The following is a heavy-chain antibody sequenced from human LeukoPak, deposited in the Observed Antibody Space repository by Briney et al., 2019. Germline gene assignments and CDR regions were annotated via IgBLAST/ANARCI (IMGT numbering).Heavy chain of an antibody. CDR2: IYPGDSDT. V-gene: IGHV5-51*01. CDR1: GYSFTSYW. CDR3: VIRFGANKYFDP. D-gene: IGHD3-10*01. J-gene: IGHJ5*02. Sequence: GESLKISCKGSGYSFTSYWIGWVRQMPGKGLEWMGVIYPGDSDTKYSPSFQGQVTISVDKSISTAYLQWSSLKASDTAMYYCVIRFGANKYFDPWGQGTLVTVSS.